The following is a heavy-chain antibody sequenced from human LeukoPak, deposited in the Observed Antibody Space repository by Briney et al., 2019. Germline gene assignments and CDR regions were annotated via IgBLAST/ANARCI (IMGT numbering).Heavy chain of an antibody. Sequence: ASVKVSCKASGYTFTSYGISWVRQAPGQGLEWMGWISAYNGNTNYAQKLQGRVTVTTDTSTSTAYMELRSLRSDDTAVYYCASGYCSGGSCYRWLFDYWGQGTLVTVSS. V-gene: IGHV1-18*01. CDR2: ISAYNGNT. CDR3: ASGYCSGGSCYRWLFDY. D-gene: IGHD2-15*01. J-gene: IGHJ4*02. CDR1: GYTFTSYG.